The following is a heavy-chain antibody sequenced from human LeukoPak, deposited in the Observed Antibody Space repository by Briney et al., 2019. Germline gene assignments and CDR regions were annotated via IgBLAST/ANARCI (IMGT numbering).Heavy chain of an antibody. J-gene: IGHJ3*02. CDR2: FDPEDGET. V-gene: IGHV1-24*01. CDR3: ATEVVVPAAIDDAFDI. CDR1: GYTLTELS. Sequence: ASVKVSCKVSGYTLTELSMHWVRQAPGKGLEWMGGFDPEDGETIYAQKFQGRVTMTEDTSTDTAYMELSCLRSEDTAVYYCATEVVVPAAIDDAFDIWGQGTMVTVSS. D-gene: IGHD2-2*01.